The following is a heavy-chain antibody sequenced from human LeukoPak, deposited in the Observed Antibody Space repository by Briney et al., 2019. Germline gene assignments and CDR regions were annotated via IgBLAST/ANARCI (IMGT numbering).Heavy chain of an antibody. CDR1: GGSISTYY. Sequence: PSETLSLTCSVSGGSISTYYWGWIRQPPGEGLEWIGNTYYTGSTNYNPSLKSRVAISVDTSKNQFSLKLSSVTAADTAVYYCARGPFNRFDYWGQGTLVTVSS. D-gene: IGHD1-14*01. V-gene: IGHV4-59*01. CDR3: ARGPFNRFDY. J-gene: IGHJ4*02. CDR2: TYYTGST.